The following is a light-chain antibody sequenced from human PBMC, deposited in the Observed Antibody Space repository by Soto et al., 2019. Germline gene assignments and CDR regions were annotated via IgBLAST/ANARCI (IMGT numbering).Light chain of an antibody. J-gene: IGLJ1*01. V-gene: IGLV2-14*01. CDR2: EVT. CDR3: SSYTSGTTYV. Sequence: QSVLTQPASVSGSPGQSITISCTGTSNDVGGYNYVSWYQQHPGKAPKLMIYEVTNRPSGVSNRFSGSRSGNTASLTISGLQAEDEADYYCSSYTSGTTYVFGTGTKLTVL. CDR1: SNDVGGYNY.